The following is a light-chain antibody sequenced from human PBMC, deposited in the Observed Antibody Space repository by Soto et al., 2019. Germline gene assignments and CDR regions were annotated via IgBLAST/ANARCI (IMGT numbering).Light chain of an antibody. CDR2: EVS. Sequence: LTQPASVSGSPGQSITISCTGTSSDVGGYNYVSWYQQHPGKVPKLMIYEVSNRPSGVSNRFSGSKSGNTASLTISGLQAEDEADYYGSSYTSSSTVVFGGGTKRTVL. CDR3: SSYTSSSTVV. V-gene: IGLV2-14*01. CDR1: SSDVGGYNY. J-gene: IGLJ2*01.